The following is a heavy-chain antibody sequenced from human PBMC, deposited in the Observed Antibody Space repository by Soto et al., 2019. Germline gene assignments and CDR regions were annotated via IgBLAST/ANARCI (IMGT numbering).Heavy chain of an antibody. CDR3: ARRGITGTNTYYSGLDV. D-gene: IGHD1-20*01. CDR1: GYTFTDYA. J-gene: IGHJ6*02. V-gene: IGHV1-3*01. CDR2: INAANGNI. Sequence: QVHLVQSGAEVRETGASVRISCEASGYTFTDYAIHWVRQAHGQRPEWMGWINAANGNIKSSRPFRGRVTLTIDKSASTAYLDLNSLRSEDTAVYFCARRGITGTNTYYSGLDVWGQGTAVTVSS.